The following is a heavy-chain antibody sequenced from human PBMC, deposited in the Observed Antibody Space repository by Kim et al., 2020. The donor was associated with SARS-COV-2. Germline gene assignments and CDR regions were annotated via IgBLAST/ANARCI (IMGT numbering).Heavy chain of an antibody. J-gene: IGHJ4*02. CDR1: GFTFSSYE. CDR3: ARVHCSSTSCYGGFDY. Sequence: GGSLRLSCAASGFTFSSYEMNWVRQAPGKGLEWVSYISSSGSTIYYADSVKGRFTISRDNAKNSLYLQMNSLRAEDTAVYYCARVHCSSTSCYGGFDYWGQGTLVTVSS. V-gene: IGHV3-48*03. D-gene: IGHD2-2*01. CDR2: ISSSGSTI.